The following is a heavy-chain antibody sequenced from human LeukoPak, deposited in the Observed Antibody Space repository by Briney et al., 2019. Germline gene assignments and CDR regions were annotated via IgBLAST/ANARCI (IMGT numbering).Heavy chain of an antibody. V-gene: IGHV3-7*01. J-gene: IGHJ4*02. Sequence: SGGSLRLSCAASGFTFSNYWMSWVRQAPGKGLEWVANINQHGSDKFYVDSVKGRFTISRDNAKNSPSLQMNSLRGEDTGVYYCATYLQSGPIDSWGQGTLVTVSS. CDR3: ATYLQSGPIDS. D-gene: IGHD2/OR15-2a*01. CDR2: INQHGSDK. CDR1: GFTFSNYW.